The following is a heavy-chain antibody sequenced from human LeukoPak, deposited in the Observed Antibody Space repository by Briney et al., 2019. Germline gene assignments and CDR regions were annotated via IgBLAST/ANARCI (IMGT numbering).Heavy chain of an antibody. CDR3: ATEWYTGTSLHYTY. CDR1: GFTFTNYA. CDR2: ISGSGSST. D-gene: IGHD1-26*01. V-gene: IGHV3-23*01. Sequence: PGGSLRLSCVASGFTFTNYAMSWVRQTPGKGLEWVSFISGSGSSTYYADSVRGRFNISRDNSKNALYLLMNNLRAEDTAIYYCATEWYTGTSLHYTYWGQGTLVTVSS. J-gene: IGHJ4*02.